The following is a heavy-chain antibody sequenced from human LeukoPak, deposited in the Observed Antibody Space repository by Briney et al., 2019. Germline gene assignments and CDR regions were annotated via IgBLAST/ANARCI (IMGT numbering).Heavy chain of an antibody. CDR1: GGTFSSYA. CDR2: IIPIFGTA. D-gene: IGHD3-10*01. CDR3: ARGRHPVRGVISMNFDY. V-gene: IGHV1-69*05. Sequence: SVKVSCKASGGTFSSYAISWVRQAPGQGLEWMGGIIPIFGTANYAQKFQGRVTITTDESTSTAYMELSSLRSEDTAVYYCARGRHPVRGVISMNFDYWGQGTLVTVSS. J-gene: IGHJ4*02.